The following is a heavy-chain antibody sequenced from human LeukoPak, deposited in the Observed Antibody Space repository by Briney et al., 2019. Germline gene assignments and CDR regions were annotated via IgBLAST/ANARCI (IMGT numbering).Heavy chain of an antibody. D-gene: IGHD1-1*01. J-gene: IGHJ5*02. Sequence: GGSLRLSCAASGFTFSGYWMHWVRQAPGKGLVWVSRISSDGSSTRYADSVKGRFTISRDNAKNTLYLQMNSLRAEDTAVYYCARDKGNDDWFDPWGQGTLVTVSS. CDR2: ISSDGSST. CDR1: GFTFSGYW. CDR3: ARDKGNDDWFDP. V-gene: IGHV3-74*01.